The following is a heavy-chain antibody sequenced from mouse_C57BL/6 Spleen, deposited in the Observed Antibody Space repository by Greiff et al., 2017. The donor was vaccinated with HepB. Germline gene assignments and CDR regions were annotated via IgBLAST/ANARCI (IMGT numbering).Heavy chain of an antibody. V-gene: IGHV2-5*01. Sequence: VQLVESGPGLVQPSQRLSITCTVSGFSLTSYGVHWVRQSPGKGLEWLGVIWRGGSTDYNAAFMSRLSITKDNSKSQVFFKMNSLQADDTAIYYCAKNYDGSSPYWYFDVWGTGTTVTVSS. J-gene: IGHJ1*03. CDR1: GFSLTSYG. D-gene: IGHD1-1*01. CDR3: AKNYDGSSPYWYFDV. CDR2: IWRGGST.